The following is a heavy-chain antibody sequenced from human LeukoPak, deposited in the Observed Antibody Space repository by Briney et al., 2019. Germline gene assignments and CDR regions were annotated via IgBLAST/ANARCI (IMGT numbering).Heavy chain of an antibody. J-gene: IGHJ5*02. CDR3: ARKSPISGEFDP. CDR1: GDSISSNSYY. V-gene: IGHV4-39*01. D-gene: IGHD3-10*01. Sequence: SETLSLTCTVSGDSISSNSYYWGWIRQPPGKGLEWIGSIYYSGSTYYNTSLKSRVAIFVDTSKNQFSLKLTSVTAADTAVYYCARKSPISGEFDPWGQGTLVTVSS. CDR2: IYYSGST.